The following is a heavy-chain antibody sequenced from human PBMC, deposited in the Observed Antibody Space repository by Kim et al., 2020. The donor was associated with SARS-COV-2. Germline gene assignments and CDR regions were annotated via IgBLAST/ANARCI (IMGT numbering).Heavy chain of an antibody. D-gene: IGHD1-26*01. CDR1: GYTFTGYY. CDR3: AQVIVGATGAFDI. Sequence: ASVKVSCKASGYTFTGYYMHWVRQAPGQGLEWMGWINPNSGGTNYAQKFQGRVTMTRDTSISTAYMELSRLRSDDTAVYYCAQVIVGATGAFDIWGQGTMVTVSS. J-gene: IGHJ3*02. CDR2: INPNSGGT. V-gene: IGHV1-2*02.